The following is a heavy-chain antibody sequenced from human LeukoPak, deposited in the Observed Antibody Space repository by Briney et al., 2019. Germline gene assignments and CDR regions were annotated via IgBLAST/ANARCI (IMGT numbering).Heavy chain of an antibody. CDR2: IHYLGST. J-gene: IGHJ4*02. CDR3: ARTGTTFFDC. D-gene: IGHD1-7*01. Sequence: SETLSLICSVSGDSMSHYYWSWIRQPPGKGLEWIGYIHYLGSTKYNPSLKSRLTISVDTSKSHFSLRLTSVTAADTAIYYCARTGTTFFDCWGQGSLVTVSS. CDR1: GDSMSHYY. V-gene: IGHV4-59*01.